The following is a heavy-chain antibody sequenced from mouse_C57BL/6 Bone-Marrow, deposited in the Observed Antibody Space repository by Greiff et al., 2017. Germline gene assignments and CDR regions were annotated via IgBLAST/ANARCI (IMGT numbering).Heavy chain of an antibody. Sequence: VQLQQSGAELVRPGASVTLSCPASGFHIPDDYMHWVKQRPEQGLEWIGWFDPETGDTAYASEVQGKATITADTSSNTAYLQVSSLTSEDTAVYYCTTRYYYGTDYFDYWGQGTTLTVSS. D-gene: IGHD1-1*01. J-gene: IGHJ2*01. CDR1: GFHIPDDY. V-gene: IGHV14-4*01. CDR3: TTRYYYGTDYFDY. CDR2: FDPETGDT.